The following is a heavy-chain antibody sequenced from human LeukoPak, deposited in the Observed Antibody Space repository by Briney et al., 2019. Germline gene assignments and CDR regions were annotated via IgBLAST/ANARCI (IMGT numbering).Heavy chain of an antibody. D-gene: IGHD3-10*01. Sequence: PSETLSLTCTVSGGSISSSSYYWGWIRQPPGKGLEWIGSIYHSGSTYYNPSLKSRVTISVDTSKNQFSLKLSSVTAADTAVYYCARGRKGGSALWGQGTLVTVSS. CDR3: ARGRKGGSAL. J-gene: IGHJ4*02. CDR1: GGSISSSSYY. CDR2: IYHSGST. V-gene: IGHV4-39*07.